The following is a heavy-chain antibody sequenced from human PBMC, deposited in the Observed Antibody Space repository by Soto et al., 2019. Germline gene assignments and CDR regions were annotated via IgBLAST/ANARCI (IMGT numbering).Heavy chain of an antibody. Sequence: GTLSLTCTVSTDSSSFTNSYWGWIRQPPGKGLQWIGSSSYNGGTFYNPSLKGRVVISFDTSKKQSSLQVTSVTAADTAVYFCARHRIEVVWRGFDFWGQGSPVTVSS. V-gene: IGHV4-39*01. J-gene: IGHJ4*02. CDR2: SSYNGGT. D-gene: IGHD3-10*01. CDR3: ARHRIEVVWRGFDF. CDR1: TDSSSFTNSY.